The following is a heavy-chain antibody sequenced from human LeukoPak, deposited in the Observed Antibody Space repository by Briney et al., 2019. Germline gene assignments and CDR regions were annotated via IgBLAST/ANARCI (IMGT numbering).Heavy chain of an antibody. J-gene: IGHJ4*02. Sequence: PGGSLRLSCVASGFTFSRYAMSWVRQAPGKGLEWVSAIDGSGGNTFYADSVKGRFTISRDNYKNTLFLHMNSLRAEDTAVYSCAKDSSVPYGITNWGQGTLVTVSS. CDR2: IDGSGGNT. V-gene: IGHV3-23*01. D-gene: IGHD4-17*01. CDR3: AKDSSVPYGITN. CDR1: GFTFSRYA.